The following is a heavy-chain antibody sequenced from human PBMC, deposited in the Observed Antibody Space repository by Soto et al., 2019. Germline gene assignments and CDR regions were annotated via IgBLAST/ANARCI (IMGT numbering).Heavy chain of an antibody. D-gene: IGHD3-10*01. CDR3: ARAINMVPGVIMDIDY. V-gene: IGHV1-18*01. CDR1: GYTFSNYG. CDR2: VSTYNGNT. J-gene: IGHJ4*02. Sequence: ASVKVSCKTSGYTFSNYGITWVRQAPGQGLTWMGWVSTYNGNTIYAQNLQTRVTMTTDTSTRNGYMEIRSLRFEDTAVYYCARAINMVPGVIMDIDYWGQGTPVTVSS.